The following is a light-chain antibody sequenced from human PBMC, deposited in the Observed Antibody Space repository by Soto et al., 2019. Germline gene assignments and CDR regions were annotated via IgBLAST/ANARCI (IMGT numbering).Light chain of an antibody. CDR1: QGISNY. Sequence: DIQMTQSPSSLSASVGDRVTITCRASQGISNYLAWYQQKPGKVPKLLIYAASTLQSGVPSRFSGSGSGTDFTRTISSLQPEDVATYYDEEYNSSPRTFGQGTKVEIK. CDR3: EEYNSSPRT. V-gene: IGKV1-27*01. CDR2: AAS. J-gene: IGKJ1*01.